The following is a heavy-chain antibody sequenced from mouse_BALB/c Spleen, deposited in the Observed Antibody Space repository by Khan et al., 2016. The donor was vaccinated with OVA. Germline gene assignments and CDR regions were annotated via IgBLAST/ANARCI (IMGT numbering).Heavy chain of an antibody. Sequence: QVQLKESGPGLVAPSQSLSITCTVSGFSLTNYGVHWVRQPPGKGLEWLVVIWSGGSTNYNSALKSRLTISKDNSKSQVFLKMNSLQTEDTAVYFDDRPPYYHDSIEDMWGQGTTVTVSA. D-gene: IGHD2-10*01. CDR1: GFSLTNYG. V-gene: IGHV2-6*02. CDR3: DRPPYYHDSIEDM. CDR2: IWSGGST. J-gene: IGHJ4*01.